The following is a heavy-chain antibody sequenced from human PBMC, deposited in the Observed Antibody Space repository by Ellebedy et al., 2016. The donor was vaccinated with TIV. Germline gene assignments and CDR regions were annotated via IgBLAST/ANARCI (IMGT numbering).Heavy chain of an antibody. CDR1: GFTFSSYS. J-gene: IGHJ5*02. CDR3: ARDRNDYGDYVGWFDP. V-gene: IGHV3-48*02. D-gene: IGHD4-17*01. CDR2: VSSSSSAI. Sequence: GESLKISXAASGFTFSSYSMNWVRQAPGKGLEWVAYVSSSSSAIYFADSVKGRLTISRDNAKNSLSLQMNSLRDEDTAVYYCARDRNDYGDYVGWFDPWGQGTLVTVS.